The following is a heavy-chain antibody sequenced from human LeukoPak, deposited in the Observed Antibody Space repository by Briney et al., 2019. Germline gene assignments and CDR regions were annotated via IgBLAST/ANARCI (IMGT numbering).Heavy chain of an antibody. CDR1: GFTFSSYS. J-gene: IGHJ4*02. CDR2: ISCSSSYI. D-gene: IGHD3-22*01. CDR3: ARARGIVVVTSFPY. V-gene: IGHV3-21*01. Sequence: PGGSLRLSCAASGFTFSSYSMNWVRQAPGKGLEWVSSISCSSSYIYYADSVKGRFTISRDNAKNSLYLQMNSLRAEDTAVYYCARARGIVVVTSFPYWGQGTLVTVSS.